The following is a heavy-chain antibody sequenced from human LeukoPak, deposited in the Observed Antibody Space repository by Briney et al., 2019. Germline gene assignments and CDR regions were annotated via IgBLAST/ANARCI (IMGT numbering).Heavy chain of an antibody. J-gene: IGHJ4*02. Sequence: VGSLRLSCAASGFTFSSYEMNWVRQAPGKGLEWVANIKQDGSEKYYVDSVKGRFTISRDNAKNSLYLQMNSLRAEDTAVYYCARGPVWGQGTLVTVSS. CDR2: IKQDGSEK. CDR3: ARGPV. V-gene: IGHV3-7*01. CDR1: GFTFSSYE.